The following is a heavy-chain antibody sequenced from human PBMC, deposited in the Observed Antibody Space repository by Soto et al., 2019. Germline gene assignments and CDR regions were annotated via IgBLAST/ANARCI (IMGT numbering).Heavy chain of an antibody. V-gene: IGHV5-10-1*01. J-gene: IGHJ4*02. CDR2: IDPSDSYT. CDR3: ARHPSDYDILTGYFTCDY. D-gene: IGHD3-9*01. CDR1: GYSFTIYW. Sequence: GESLKISCNGSGYSFTIYWISWVRQMPGKGLEWMGRIDPSDSYTNCSPSFQGHVTISADKSISTAYLQWSSLKASDTAMYYCARHPSDYDILTGYFTCDYWGQGTLVTVSS.